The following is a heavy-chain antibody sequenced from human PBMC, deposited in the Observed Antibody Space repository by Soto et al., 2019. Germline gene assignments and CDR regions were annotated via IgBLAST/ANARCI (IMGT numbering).Heavy chain of an antibody. V-gene: IGHV4-39*01. Sequence: WETLSLTCTVSGGSISSSSYYWGWIRQPPGKGLEWIGSIYYSGSTYYNPSLKSRVTISVDTSKNQFSLKLSSVTAADTAVYYCARSMTTVVTIDYWGQGNLVPVSS. J-gene: IGHJ4*02. D-gene: IGHD4-17*01. CDR3: ARSMTTVVTIDY. CDR1: GGSISSSSYY. CDR2: IYYSGST.